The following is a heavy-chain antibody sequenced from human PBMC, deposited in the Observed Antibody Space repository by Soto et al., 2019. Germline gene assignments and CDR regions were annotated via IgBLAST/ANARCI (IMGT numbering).Heavy chain of an antibody. CDR1: GFTFSSYA. D-gene: IGHD6-13*01. Sequence: PGGSLRLSCAASGFTFSSYAMHWVRQAPGKGLEWVAVISYDGSNKYYADSVKGRFTISRDNSKNTLYLQMNSLRAEDTAVYYCARDSGSSWFLDYYGMDVWGQGTTVTVS. CDR2: ISYDGSNK. CDR3: ARDSGSSWFLDYYGMDV. V-gene: IGHV3-30-3*01. J-gene: IGHJ6*02.